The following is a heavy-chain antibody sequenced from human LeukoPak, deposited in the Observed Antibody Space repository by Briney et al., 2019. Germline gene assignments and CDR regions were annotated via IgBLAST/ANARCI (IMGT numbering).Heavy chain of an antibody. Sequence: GASVKVSCKASGYTFTTYAMNRVRQAPGQGLEWMGWINTNTGNPTYAQGFTGRFVFSLDTSVSTADLQIYSLQSEDTAVYYCARARGYSGGNCYSEYWGQGTLVTVAS. CDR2: INTNTGNP. CDR1: GYTFTTYA. V-gene: IGHV7-4-1*01. J-gene: IGHJ4*02. D-gene: IGHD2-21*02. CDR3: ARARGYSGGNCYSEY.